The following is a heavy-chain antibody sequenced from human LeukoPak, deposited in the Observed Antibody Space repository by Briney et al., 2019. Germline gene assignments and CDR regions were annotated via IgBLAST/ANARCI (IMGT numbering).Heavy chain of an antibody. CDR3: ARDPGYSSGWSVGGANWFDP. Sequence: ASVKVSCKASGYSFTSNYIHWVRQAPGQGLEWMGMIYPRDGSTSYAQKLQGRVTMTTDTSTSTAYMELRSLRSDDTAVYYCARDPGYSSGWSVGGANWFDPWGQGTLVTVSS. CDR2: IYPRDGST. V-gene: IGHV1-46*01. J-gene: IGHJ5*02. D-gene: IGHD6-19*01. CDR1: GYSFTSNY.